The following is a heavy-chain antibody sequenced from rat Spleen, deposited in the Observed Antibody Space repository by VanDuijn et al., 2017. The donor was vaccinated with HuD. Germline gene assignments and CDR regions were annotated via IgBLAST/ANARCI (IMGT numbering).Heavy chain of an antibody. Sequence: EVQLVESGGGLVQPGRSLKLSCAASGFTFSNYYMAWVRQAPTKGLEWVATISYDGSSTYYRDSVKGRFTISRDNAKSTVHLQMDSLRSEDTATYYCARDHLTIGNWFPYWGQGTLVTVSS. CDR1: GFTFSNYY. V-gene: IGHV5-29*01. CDR2: ISYDGSST. J-gene: IGHJ3*01. CDR3: ARDHLTIGNWFPY. D-gene: IGHD1-3*01.